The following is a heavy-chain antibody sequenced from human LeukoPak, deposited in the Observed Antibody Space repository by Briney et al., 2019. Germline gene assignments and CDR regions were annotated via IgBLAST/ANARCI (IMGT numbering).Heavy chain of an antibody. CDR1: GFTFDDYA. Sequence: GGSLRLPCAASGFTFDDYAMHWVRQAPGKGLEWVSGISWNSGSIGYADSVKGRFTISRDNAKNSLYLQMNSLRAEDTALYYCAKDSGSYYGFDYWGQGTLVTVSS. D-gene: IGHD1-26*01. V-gene: IGHV3-9*01. CDR2: ISWNSGSI. CDR3: AKDSGSYYGFDY. J-gene: IGHJ4*02.